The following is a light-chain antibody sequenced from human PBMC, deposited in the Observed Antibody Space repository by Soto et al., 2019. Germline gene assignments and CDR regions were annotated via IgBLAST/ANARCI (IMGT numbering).Light chain of an antibody. CDR2: INR. CDR1: SSNIGAGYD. J-gene: IGLJ1*01. CDR3: QSYDSSLSGYV. Sequence: QSVLTQPPSASGSPGQSVTISCTGSSSNIGAGYDVHWYQQLPGTAPKLLIYINRNRPSGVPDRFSGSKSGTSASLAITGLQAEDEADYYCQSYDSSLSGYVFGTGTKVTVL. V-gene: IGLV1-40*01.